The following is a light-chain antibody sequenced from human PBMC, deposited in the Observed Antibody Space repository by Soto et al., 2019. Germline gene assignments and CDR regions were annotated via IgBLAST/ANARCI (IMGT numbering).Light chain of an antibody. J-gene: IGKJ2*01. V-gene: IGKV3-15*01. CDR3: QQYNEWPRT. Sequence: ETVMTQSPATLSVSPGERVTLSCRASQSVRTNLVWYQQSPGQPPRLLIYGASDRVAGVPDRFSGSGSGTVFTLTISGLQSEDCAVYYCQQYNEWPRTFGQGTKLEIK. CDR1: QSVRTN. CDR2: GAS.